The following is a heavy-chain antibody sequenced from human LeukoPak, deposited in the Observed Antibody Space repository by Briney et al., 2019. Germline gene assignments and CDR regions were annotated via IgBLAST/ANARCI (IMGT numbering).Heavy chain of an antibody. Sequence: ASVKVSCKASGYTFTSYGISWVRQAPGQGLEWMGWISAYNGNTNYAQKLQGRVTMTTDTSTSTAYMELRSLRSDDTAVYYCARDQPAFFASDYEGRAFDIWGQGTMVTVSS. D-gene: IGHD5-12*01. J-gene: IGHJ3*02. V-gene: IGHV1-18*01. CDR1: GYTFTSYG. CDR2: ISAYNGNT. CDR3: ARDQPAFFASDYEGRAFDI.